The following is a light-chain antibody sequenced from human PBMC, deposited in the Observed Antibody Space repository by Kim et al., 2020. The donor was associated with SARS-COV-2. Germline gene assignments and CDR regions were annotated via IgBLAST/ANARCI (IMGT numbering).Light chain of an antibody. CDR1: QSISSW. V-gene: IGKV1-5*03. CDR3: QQYNNFSLT. CDR2: KAP. Sequence: SASGGDRVTINCPASQSISSWLSWYQQKPGKAPKLLIYKAPSLESGVPSRFSGSGSGTEFTLTISSLQPDDFATYYCQQYNNFSLTFGGGTKLEI. J-gene: IGKJ4*01.